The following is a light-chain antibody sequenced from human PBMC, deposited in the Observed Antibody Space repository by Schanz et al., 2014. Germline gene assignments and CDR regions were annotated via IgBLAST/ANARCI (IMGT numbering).Light chain of an antibody. Sequence: DIQMTQSPSSLSASVGARVTITCRASQSISIYLNWYQQKPGKAPKLLISAASSLQSGVPSRFSGSGSGTDFTLTISSLQPEDFATYYCQQSYSAPFTFGGGTRVDI. CDR3: QQSYSAPFT. J-gene: IGKJ4*01. V-gene: IGKV1-39*01. CDR1: QSISIY. CDR2: AAS.